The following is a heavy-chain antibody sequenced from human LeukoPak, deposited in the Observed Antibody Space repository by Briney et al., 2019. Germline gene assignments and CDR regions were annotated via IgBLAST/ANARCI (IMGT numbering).Heavy chain of an antibody. CDR1: GGSIGSYY. Sequence: SETLSLTCTVSGGSIGSYYWSWIRQPPGKGLEWIGYIYYSGSTNYNPSLKSRVTISVDTSKNQFSLKLSSVTAADTAVYYCARVPIVRGVNYYYYGMDVWGQGTTVTVSS. J-gene: IGHJ6*02. D-gene: IGHD3-10*01. V-gene: IGHV4-59*01. CDR3: ARVPIVRGVNYYYYGMDV. CDR2: IYYSGST.